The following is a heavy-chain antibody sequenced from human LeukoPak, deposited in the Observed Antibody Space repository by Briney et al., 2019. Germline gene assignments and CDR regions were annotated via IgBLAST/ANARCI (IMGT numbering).Heavy chain of an antibody. D-gene: IGHD3-9*01. CDR2: ICSGGST. J-gene: IGHJ4*02. CDR3: ARVLSILTRVDY. V-gene: IGHV3-53*01. CDR1: GFTVSSNY. Sequence: PGGSLRLSCAASGFTVSSNYMSWVRQAPGKGLEWVSVICSGGSTYYADSVKGRFTISRDNSKNTLYLQMNSLRAEDTAVYYCARVLSILTRVDYWGQGTLVTVSS.